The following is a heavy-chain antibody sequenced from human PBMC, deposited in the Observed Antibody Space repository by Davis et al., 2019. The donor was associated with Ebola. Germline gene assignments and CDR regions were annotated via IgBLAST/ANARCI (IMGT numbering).Heavy chain of an antibody. D-gene: IGHD2-2*01. CDR2: IYYSGST. J-gene: IGHJ3*02. V-gene: IGHV4-39*07. CDR1: GGSISSSSYY. CDR3: ARGLSQYQLGAFDI. Sequence: PSETLSLTCTVSGGSISSSSYYWGWIRQPPGKGLEWIGSIYYSGSTYYNPSLKSRVTISVDTSKNQFSLKLSSVTAADTAVYYCARGLSQYQLGAFDIWGQGTMVTVSS.